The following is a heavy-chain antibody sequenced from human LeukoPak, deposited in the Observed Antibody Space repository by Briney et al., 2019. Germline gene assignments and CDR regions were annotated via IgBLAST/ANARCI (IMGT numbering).Heavy chain of an antibody. D-gene: IGHD3-16*01. V-gene: IGHV4-59*08. CDR1: GGSISGYY. CDR2: IHYSGNT. J-gene: IGHJ4*02. CDR3: ARLRDLYNVFEY. Sequence: SETLSLTCTVSGGSISGYYWGWVRQPPGKGLECFGTIHYSGNTNYNPSLKSRVTMSIDTPKNQFSLRLTSVTAADTAVYYCARLRDLYNVFEYWGQGVLVTVSS.